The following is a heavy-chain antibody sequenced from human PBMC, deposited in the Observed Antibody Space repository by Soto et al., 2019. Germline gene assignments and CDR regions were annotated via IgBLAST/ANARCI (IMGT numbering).Heavy chain of an antibody. CDR1: GGSISSYY. Sequence: SETLSLTCTVSGGSISSYYWSWIRQPPGKGLEWIGYIYYSGSTNYNPSLKSRVTISVDTSKNQFSLKLSSVTAADTAVYYCARGRIQLWYTFDYWGQGTLVTVS. V-gene: IGHV4-59*01. D-gene: IGHD5-18*01. J-gene: IGHJ4*02. CDR3: ARGRIQLWYTFDY. CDR2: IYYSGST.